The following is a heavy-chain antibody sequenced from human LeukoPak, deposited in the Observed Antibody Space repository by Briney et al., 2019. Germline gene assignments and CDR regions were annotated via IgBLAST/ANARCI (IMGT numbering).Heavy chain of an antibody. D-gene: IGHD2/OR15-2a*01. V-gene: IGHV1-69*06. Sequence: WASVKVSCKASGGTFSSYAISWVRQAPGQGLEWMGGIIPIFGTANYAQKFQGRVTITADKSTSTAYMELSSLRSEDTAVYYCARGRKVSAIYYYYYYYMDVWGKGTTVTVSS. CDR1: GGTFSSYA. CDR2: IIPIFGTA. J-gene: IGHJ6*03. CDR3: ARGRKVSAIYYYYYYYMDV.